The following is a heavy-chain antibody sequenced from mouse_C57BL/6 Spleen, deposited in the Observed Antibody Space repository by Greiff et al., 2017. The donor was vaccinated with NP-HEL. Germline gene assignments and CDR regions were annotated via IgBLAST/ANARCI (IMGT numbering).Heavy chain of an antibody. V-gene: IGHV5-9*01. J-gene: IGHJ3*01. Sequence: EVKLVESGGGLVKPGGSLKLSCAASGFTFSSYTMSWVRQTPEKRLEWVATISGGGGNTYYPASVKGRFTISSDNAKNTLYQQMSSMRSEDTALYYSARHGTAQATWSAYWGQGTLVTVSA. CDR1: GFTFSSYT. CDR3: ARHGTAQATWSAY. D-gene: IGHD3-2*02. CDR2: ISGGGGNT.